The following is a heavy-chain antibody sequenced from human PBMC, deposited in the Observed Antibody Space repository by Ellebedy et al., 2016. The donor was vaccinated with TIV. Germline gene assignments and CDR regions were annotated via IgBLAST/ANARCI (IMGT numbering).Heavy chain of an antibody. CDR1: GGSISSSNW. V-gene: IGHV4-4*02. CDR3: ARLFAVADKRGGY. CDR2: ISHSGSA. D-gene: IGHD6-19*01. Sequence: MPSETLSLTCAVSGGSISSSNWWSWVRQPPGKGLEWIGEISHSGSAVYNSSLKSRVTISLDKSKKQFSLKLSSVTAADTAVYYCARLFAVADKRGGYWGQGTLVTVSS. J-gene: IGHJ4*02.